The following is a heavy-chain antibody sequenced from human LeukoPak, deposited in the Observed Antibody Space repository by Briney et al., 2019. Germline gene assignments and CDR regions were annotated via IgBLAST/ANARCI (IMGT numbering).Heavy chain of an antibody. Sequence: GGSLRLSCAASGFTFSSYSMSWVRQAPGKGLEWVSYISSSGSTIYYADSVKGRFTISRDNAKNSLYLQMNSLRAEDTAVYYCARDRAVEMATISAFDIWGQGTMVTVSS. CDR2: ISSSGSTI. V-gene: IGHV3-48*04. J-gene: IGHJ3*02. D-gene: IGHD5-24*01. CDR1: GFTFSSYS. CDR3: ARDRAVEMATISAFDI.